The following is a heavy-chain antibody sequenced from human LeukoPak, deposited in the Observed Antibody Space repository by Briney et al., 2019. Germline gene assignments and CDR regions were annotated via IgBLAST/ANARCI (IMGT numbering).Heavy chain of an antibody. CDR2: IYSGGGT. D-gene: IGHD6-13*01. J-gene: IGHJ4*02. V-gene: IGHV3-66*01. CDR1: GFTVSSNY. CDR3: AREVGIAAAGVDY. Sequence: GGSLRLSCAASGFTVSSNYMSWVRQAPGKGLEWVSVIYSGGGTYYADSVKGRFTISRDNSKNTLYLQMNSLRAEDTAVYYCAREVGIAAAGVDYWSREPWSPSPQ.